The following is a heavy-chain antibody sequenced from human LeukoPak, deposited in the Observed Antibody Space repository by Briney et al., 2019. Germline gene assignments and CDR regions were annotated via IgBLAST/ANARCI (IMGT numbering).Heavy chain of an antibody. D-gene: IGHD6-19*01. V-gene: IGHV3-48*03. CDR2: IGSSGSTM. CDR3: AREAVGDAFDI. J-gene: IGHJ3*02. CDR1: GFTFSSYE. Sequence: AGGSLRLSWAVSGFTFSSYEINWVRQAPGKGLEWVSYIGSSGSTMYYADSVKGRFTISRDNAKNSLFLQMNSLRAEDTAVYYCAREAVGDAFDIWGQGTMVTVSS.